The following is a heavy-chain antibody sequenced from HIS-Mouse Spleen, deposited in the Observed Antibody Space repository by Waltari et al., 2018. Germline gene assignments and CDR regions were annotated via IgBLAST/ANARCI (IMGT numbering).Heavy chain of an antibody. V-gene: IGHV1-69*01. D-gene: IGHD3-16*01. CDR2: ISPIFGKA. CDR1: GGTFSSYA. Sequence: QVQLVQSGAEVKKPGSSVKVSCKASGGTFSSYAISWVRQAPGQGLEWMVGISPIFGKANYGQKFQGRVTITADESTGTAYMELSSLRSEDTAVYYCARFVWGSGYDGYFDYWGQGTLVTVSS. J-gene: IGHJ4*02. CDR3: ARFVWGSGYDGYFDY.